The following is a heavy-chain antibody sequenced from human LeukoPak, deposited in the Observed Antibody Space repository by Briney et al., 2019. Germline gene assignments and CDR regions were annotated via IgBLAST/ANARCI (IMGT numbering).Heavy chain of an antibody. V-gene: IGHV3-74*01. CDR3: ARADRGVIIKDWFDP. J-gene: IGHJ5*02. D-gene: IGHD3-10*01. CDR2: INSDGSST. CDR1: GFTFSSYW. Sequence: GGSLRLSCAASGFTFSSYWMHWVRQAPGKGLVWVSRINSDGSSTSYADSVKGRFTISRDNAKNTLYLQMNSLRAEDTAVYYCARADRGVIIKDWFDPLGQGTLVTVSS.